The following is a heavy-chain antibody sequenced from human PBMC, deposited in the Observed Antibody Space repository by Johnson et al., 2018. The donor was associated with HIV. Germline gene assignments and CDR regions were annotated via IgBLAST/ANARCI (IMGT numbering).Heavy chain of an antibody. CDR2: ISYDGSNK. J-gene: IGHJ3*02. CDR1: GFTFSSYA. V-gene: IGHV3-30*04. Sequence: QVQLVESGGGVVQPGRSLRLSCAASGFTFSSYAMHWVRQAPGKGLEWVAVISYDGSNKYYADSVQGRFSISRDTSKNTLHLEMNSLRAEDTAVYYCAREEGTDILTRGDAFDTWGQGTMVTVSS. CDR3: AREEGTDILTRGDAFDT. D-gene: IGHD3-9*01.